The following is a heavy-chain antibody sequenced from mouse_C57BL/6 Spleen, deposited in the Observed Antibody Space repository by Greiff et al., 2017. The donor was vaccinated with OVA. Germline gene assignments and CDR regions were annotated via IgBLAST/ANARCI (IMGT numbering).Heavy chain of an antibody. Sequence: EVKLVESEGGLVQPGSSMKLSCTASGFTFSDYYMAWVRQVPEKGLEWVANINYDGSSTYYLDSLKSRFIISRDNAKNILYLQMSSLKSEDTATYYCARGGVRFHYFDYWGQGTTLTVSS. D-gene: IGHD1-1*01. CDR2: INYDGSST. CDR3: ARGGVRFHYFDY. J-gene: IGHJ2*01. CDR1: GFTFSDYY. V-gene: IGHV5-16*01.